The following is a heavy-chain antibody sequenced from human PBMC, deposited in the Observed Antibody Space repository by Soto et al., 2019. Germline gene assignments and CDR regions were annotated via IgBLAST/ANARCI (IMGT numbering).Heavy chain of an antibody. D-gene: IGHD3-10*01. CDR3: ARVAPSGGSVPRFDP. CDR1: GYTFTTYN. V-gene: IGHV1-3*01. J-gene: IGHJ5*02. Sequence: ASVKVSCKAFGYTFTTYNIHWLRQAPGQGLEWMGWINAGNGNTRSSRKFQGRVTITRDTSATTAHLEVDSLRSEDTAIYYCARVAPSGGSVPRFDPWGQGTLVTVSS. CDR2: INAGNGNT.